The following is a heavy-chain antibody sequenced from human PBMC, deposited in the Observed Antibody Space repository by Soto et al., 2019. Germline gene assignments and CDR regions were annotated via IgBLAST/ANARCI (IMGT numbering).Heavy chain of an antibody. V-gene: IGHV3-23*01. J-gene: IGHJ4*02. CDR2: ISGSGGST. CDR1: GFTFSSYA. CDR3: ARESEDLTSNFDY. Sequence: GGSLRLSCAASGFTFSSYAMTWVRQAPGKGLEWVSAISGSGGSTDYVDSVKGRFTISRDNSENTLYLQMNSLRAEDTAVYYCARESEDLTSNFDYWGQGTLVTVSS.